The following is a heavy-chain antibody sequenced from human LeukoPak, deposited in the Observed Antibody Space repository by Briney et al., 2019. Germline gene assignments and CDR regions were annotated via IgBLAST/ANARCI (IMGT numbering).Heavy chain of an antibody. CDR1: GYTFTSYG. Sequence: ASVKVSCKASGYTFTSYGFSWVRQAPGQGLEWMGWISAYNGNTNYAQKLQGRVTMTTDTSTSTAYMELRSLRSDDTAVYYCARISRAEMATTSLFDYWGQGTLVTVSS. D-gene: IGHD5-24*01. CDR3: ARISRAEMATTSLFDY. CDR2: ISAYNGNT. J-gene: IGHJ4*02. V-gene: IGHV1-18*01.